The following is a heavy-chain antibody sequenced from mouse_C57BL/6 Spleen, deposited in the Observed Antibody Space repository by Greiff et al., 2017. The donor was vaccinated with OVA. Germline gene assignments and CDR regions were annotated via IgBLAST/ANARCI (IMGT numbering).Heavy chain of an antibody. Sequence: EVQRVESGEGLVKPGGSLKLSCAASGFTFTSYAMSWVRQTPEKRLEWVAYISSGGDYIYYADTVKGRFTISRDNARNTLYLQMSSLKSEDTAMYYCTRDFYDRGDFDVWGTGTTVTVSS. D-gene: IGHD2-12*01. J-gene: IGHJ1*03. CDR1: GFTFTSYA. V-gene: IGHV5-9-1*02. CDR2: ISSGGDYI. CDR3: TRDFYDRGDFDV.